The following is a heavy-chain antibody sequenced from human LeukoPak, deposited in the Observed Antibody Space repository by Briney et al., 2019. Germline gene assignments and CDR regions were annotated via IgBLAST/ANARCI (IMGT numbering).Heavy chain of an antibody. CDR3: ARLPNPGTVAGTNFDY. Sequence: GESLKISCKGSGYSFTSYWIGWVRQMPGKGLEWLGIIYPYDSETRYSPSFQGQVTISADKSISTAYLQWSSLKASNTAMYYCARLPNPGTVAGTNFDYWGQGTLVTVSS. CDR2: IYPYDSET. V-gene: IGHV5-51*01. J-gene: IGHJ4*02. CDR1: GYSFTSYW. D-gene: IGHD6-19*01.